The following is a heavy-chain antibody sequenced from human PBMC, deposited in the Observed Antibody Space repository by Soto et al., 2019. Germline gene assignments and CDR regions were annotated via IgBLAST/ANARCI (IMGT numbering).Heavy chain of an antibody. V-gene: IGHV4-39*01. CDR1: GGSISSSSYY. D-gene: IGHD4-4*01. CDR2: IYYSGST. CDR3: ARLPGRVTTWYYYYYMDV. Sequence: KPSETLSLTCTVSGGSISSSSYYWGWIRQPPGKGLEWIGSIYYSGSTYYNPSLKSRVTISVDTSKNQFSLKLSSVTAADTAVYYCARLPGRVTTWYYYYYMDVWGKGTTVTVSS. J-gene: IGHJ6*03.